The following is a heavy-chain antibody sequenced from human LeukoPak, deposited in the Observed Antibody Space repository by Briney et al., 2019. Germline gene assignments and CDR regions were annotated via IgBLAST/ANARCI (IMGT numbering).Heavy chain of an antibody. D-gene: IGHD3-10*01. CDR1: GYTFTSYG. Sequence: ASVKVSCKASGYTFTSYGISWVRQAPGQGLEWMGWISDYNGNTNYAQKLQGRVTMTTDTSTSTAYMELRSLRSDDTAVYYCARDPQYYYGSGRNPNAFDIWGQGTMVTVSS. J-gene: IGHJ3*02. CDR3: ARDPQYYYGSGRNPNAFDI. CDR2: ISDYNGNT. V-gene: IGHV1-18*01.